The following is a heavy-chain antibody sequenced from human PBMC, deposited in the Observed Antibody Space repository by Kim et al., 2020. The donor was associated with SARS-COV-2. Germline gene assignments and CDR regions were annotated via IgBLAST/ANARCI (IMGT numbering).Heavy chain of an antibody. CDR1: GGTFSSYA. CDR2: IIPIFGTA. J-gene: IGHJ4*02. CDR3: ARVGYSYGIGYYFDY. D-gene: IGHD5-18*01. V-gene: IGHV1-69*13. Sequence: SVNVSCKASGGTFSSYAISWVRQAPGQGLEWMGGIIPIFGTANYAQKFQGRVTITADESTSTAYMELSSLRSEDTAVYYCARVGYSYGIGYYFDYWGQGTLVTVSS.